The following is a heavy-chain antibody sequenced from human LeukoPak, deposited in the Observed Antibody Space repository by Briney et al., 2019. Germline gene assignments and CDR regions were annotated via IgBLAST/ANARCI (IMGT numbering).Heavy chain of an antibody. CDR2: ISGSGSST. Sequence: PGGSLRLSCAGSGFTFSSCSMSWVRQAPGKGLEWVSVISGSGSSTYYADSVKGRFTISRDNSKNTLSLQMNSLRTEDTAVFYCAKGSGGSGSFYNHFDCWGQGTLVTVSS. J-gene: IGHJ4*02. D-gene: IGHD3-10*01. CDR3: AKGSGGSGSFYNHFDC. CDR1: GFTFSSCS. V-gene: IGHV3-23*01.